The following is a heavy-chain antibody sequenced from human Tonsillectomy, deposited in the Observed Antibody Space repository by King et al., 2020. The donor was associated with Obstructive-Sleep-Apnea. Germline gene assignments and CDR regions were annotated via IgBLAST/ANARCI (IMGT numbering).Heavy chain of an antibody. Sequence: VQLVESGGGLVQPGRSLRLSCTASGFTFGDYAMSWFRQAPGKGLEWVGFIRSKAYGGTTEYAASVKGRFTISRDDSKSIAYLQMNSLKTEDTAVYYCTRGWVAVAYDAFDIWGQGTMVTVSS. J-gene: IGHJ3*02. CDR1: GFTFGDYA. CDR3: TRGWVAVAYDAFDI. V-gene: IGHV3-49*03. D-gene: IGHD6-19*01. CDR2: IRSKAYGGTT.